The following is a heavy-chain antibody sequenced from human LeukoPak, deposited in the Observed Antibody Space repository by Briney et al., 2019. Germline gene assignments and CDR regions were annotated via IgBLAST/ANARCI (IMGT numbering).Heavy chain of an antibody. CDR1: GYTFTGYY. J-gene: IGHJ6*03. Sequence: EASVKVSCKASGYTFTGYYMHWVRQAPGQGLEWMGWINPNSGNTGYAQKFQGRVTITRNTSISTAYVELSSLRSEDTAVYYCARGYNGKRPIVPTILAPYYYYYMDVWGKGTTVTVSS. D-gene: IGHD5-12*01. CDR3: ARGYNGKRPIVPTILAPYYYYYMDV. V-gene: IGHV1-8*03. CDR2: INPNSGNT.